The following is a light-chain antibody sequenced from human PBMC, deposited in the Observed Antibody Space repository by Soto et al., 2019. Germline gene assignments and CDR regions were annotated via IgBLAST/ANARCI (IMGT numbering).Light chain of an antibody. J-gene: IGKJ5*01. CDR3: QQSYSTPLT. CDR1: QSISSY. CDR2: AAS. Sequence: DIQMTHSPSSLSASVGARVTITCRASQSISSYLNWYQQKPGKAPKLLIYAASSLQSGVPSRFSGSGSGTDFTLTISSLQPEDFATYYCQQSYSTPLTLGQGTRLEIK. V-gene: IGKV1-39*01.